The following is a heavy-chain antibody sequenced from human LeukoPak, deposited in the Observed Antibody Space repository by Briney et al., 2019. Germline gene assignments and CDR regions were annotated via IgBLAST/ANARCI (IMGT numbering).Heavy chain of an antibody. CDR3: ARAVGLYTVTPGGY. V-gene: IGHV1-18*01. CDR1: GYTCTSHG. J-gene: IGHJ4*02. Sequence: ASVKVSCKASGYTCTSHGISWVRQAPGQGLEWMGWISAYNGNTNYAQKLQGRVTMTTDTSTSTAYMELRSLRSDDTAVYYCARAVGLYTVTPGGYWGQGTLVTVSS. CDR2: ISAYNGNT. D-gene: IGHD4-17*01.